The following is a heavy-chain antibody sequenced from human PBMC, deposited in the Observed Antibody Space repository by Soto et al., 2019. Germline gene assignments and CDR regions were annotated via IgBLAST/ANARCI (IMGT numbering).Heavy chain of an antibody. J-gene: IGHJ3*02. CDR2: INPSGGST. CDR3: ARDLSALDAFDI. Sequence: SVKVSCKASVYTSTSYYMHWVLQAPGQGLEWMGIINPSGGSTSYAQKFQGRVTMTRDTSTSTVYMELSSLRSEDTAVYYCARDLSALDAFDIWGQGTMVTGSS. CDR1: VYTSTSYY. V-gene: IGHV1-46*03.